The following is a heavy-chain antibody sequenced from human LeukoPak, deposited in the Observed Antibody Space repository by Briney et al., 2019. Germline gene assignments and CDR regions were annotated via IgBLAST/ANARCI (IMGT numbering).Heavy chain of an antibody. CDR2: IYIDGIT. D-gene: IGHD1-26*01. J-gene: IGHJ6*02. CDR3: ARLFTRAWEYRYGMDV. CDR1: GGSIRTDGSY. Sequence: PSETLSLTCTVSGGSIRTDGSYWAWIRQPPGKGLEWIGSIYIDGITHYNSSLQSRVTLSIDTSKNQFSLKLTSVTAPDTAVFYCARLFTRAWEYRYGMDVWGQGTAVTVSS. V-gene: IGHV4-39*01.